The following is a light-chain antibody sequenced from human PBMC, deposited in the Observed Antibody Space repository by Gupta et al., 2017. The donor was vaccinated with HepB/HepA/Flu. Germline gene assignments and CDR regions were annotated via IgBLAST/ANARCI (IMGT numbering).Light chain of an antibody. CDR2: AAS. V-gene: IGKV1-9*01. CDR3: QHLNGFPIT. CDR1: QGISTD. Sequence: DIQLTQSSSFLSASVGDRVSITCRASQGISTDLAWYQHKPGKAPYLLIYAASTLQSGVPSRFSGSGSGTEFTLTISSLQPEDFATDYCQHLNGFPITFGQGTRLEIK. J-gene: IGKJ5*01.